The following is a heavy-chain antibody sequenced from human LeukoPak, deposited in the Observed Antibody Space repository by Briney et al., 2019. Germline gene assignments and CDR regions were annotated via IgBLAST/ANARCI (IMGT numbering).Heavy chain of an antibody. V-gene: IGHV3-21*04. CDR3: AKEVTLVVINTYYFDY. Sequence: GGSLRLSCAASGFTFSSYSMNWVRQAPGKGLEWVSSISSSSSYIYYADSVKGRFTISRDNAKNSLYLQMNSLRAEDTAVYYCAKEVTLVVINTYYFDYWGQGTLVTVSS. CDR1: GFTFSSYS. D-gene: IGHD3-22*01. CDR2: ISSSSSYI. J-gene: IGHJ4*02.